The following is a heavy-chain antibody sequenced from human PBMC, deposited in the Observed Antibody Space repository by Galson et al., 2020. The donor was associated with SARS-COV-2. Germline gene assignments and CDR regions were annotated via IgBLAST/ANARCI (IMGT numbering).Heavy chain of an antibody. D-gene: IGHD3-10*01. Sequence: GGSLRLSCAASGFTFSRYSMNWVRQAPGKGLEWVSSISSSSSYIYYADSVKGRFTISRDNAKNSLYLQMNSLRAEDTAVYYCARVASPPGYYYGMDVWGQGTTVTVSS. CDR1: GFTFSRYS. CDR3: ARVASPPGYYYGMDV. CDR2: ISSSSSYI. V-gene: IGHV3-21*01. J-gene: IGHJ6*02.